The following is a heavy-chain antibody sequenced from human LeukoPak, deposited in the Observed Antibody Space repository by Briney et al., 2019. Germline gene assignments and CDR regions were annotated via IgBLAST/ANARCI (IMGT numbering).Heavy chain of an antibody. CDR1: GYTFTNYV. V-gene: IGHV1-18*01. CDR3: ARLTIFGVADLGGDY. D-gene: IGHD3-3*01. Sequence: ASVKVSCKASGYTFTNYVISWVRQAPGQGLEWMGCIGPSNSNTTYAQNLQGRLTLTTDTSTCTASMELRSLTSDDTAVYYCARLTIFGVADLGGDYWGQGTLVTVSS. J-gene: IGHJ4*02. CDR2: IGPSNSNT.